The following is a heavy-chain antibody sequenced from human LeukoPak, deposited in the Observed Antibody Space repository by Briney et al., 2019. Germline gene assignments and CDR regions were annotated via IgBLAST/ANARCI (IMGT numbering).Heavy chain of an antibody. CDR3: ARRGTVGTTHFYH. D-gene: IGHD1-26*01. J-gene: IGHJ1*01. V-gene: IGHV1-18*01. CDR1: GYTFTTYG. CDR2: ISAYNGNT. Sequence: GASVKVSCKASGYTFTTYGISWVRQAPGQGLEWMGWISAYNGNTNYAQKLQGRVTMTTETSTSTAYMELGSLRSDDTAMYYCARRGTVGTTHFYHWGQGTLVTVSS.